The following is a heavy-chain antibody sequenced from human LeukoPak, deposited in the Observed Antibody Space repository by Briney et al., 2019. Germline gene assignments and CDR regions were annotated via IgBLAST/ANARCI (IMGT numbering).Heavy chain of an antibody. D-gene: IGHD3-3*01. Sequence: GGSLRLSCAASGFTFSSYVMSWVRQAPGKGLEWVSAISGSGGSTYYADSVKGRFTISRDNSKNTLYLQMNGLRAEDTAVYYCAKGLRFLVDYWGQGTLVTVSS. CDR1: GFTFSSYV. CDR2: ISGSGGST. CDR3: AKGLRFLVDY. V-gene: IGHV3-23*01. J-gene: IGHJ4*02.